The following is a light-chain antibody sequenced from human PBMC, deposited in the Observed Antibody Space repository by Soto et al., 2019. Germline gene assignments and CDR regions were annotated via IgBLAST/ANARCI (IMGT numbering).Light chain of an antibody. Sequence: EIVMTQSPATLSVSPGERVTLSCRASQSVSSNLAWYQQKLGQAPRLLIYGASTRATGIPARFSGSGSGTEFTLTISSLQSEDFAVYYCQQYNNWPKTFGPGTKVDI. CDR1: QSVSSN. V-gene: IGKV3-15*01. CDR2: GAS. CDR3: QQYNNWPKT. J-gene: IGKJ3*01.